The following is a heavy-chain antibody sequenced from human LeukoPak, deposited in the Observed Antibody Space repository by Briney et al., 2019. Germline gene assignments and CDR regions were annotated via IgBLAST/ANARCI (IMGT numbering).Heavy chain of an antibody. Sequence: PGGSLSLSCAASGFTHDDYAMHCVRQAPGKGLECVSGNSWNSGSIGYADSVKGRFTISRDNAKSSLYLQMNSLRAEDTALYCCAKGYFDWLFPFDYWGQGTLVTVSS. V-gene: IGHV3-9*01. J-gene: IGHJ4*02. CDR3: AKGYFDWLFPFDY. D-gene: IGHD3-9*01. CDR2: NSWNSGSI. CDR1: GFTHDDYA.